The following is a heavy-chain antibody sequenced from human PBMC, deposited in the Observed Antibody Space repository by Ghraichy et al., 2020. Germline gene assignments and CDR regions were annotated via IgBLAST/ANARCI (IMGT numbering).Heavy chain of an antibody. CDR1: DDSIRNYY. CDR2: THYSGKT. D-gene: IGHD3-16*01. CDR3: ARWGGDSIRAFDC. V-gene: IGHV4-59*01. J-gene: IGHJ4*02. Sequence: SETLSLTCSVSDDSIRNYYWNWIRQPPGKGLEWIGYTHYSGKTKYNPSLRSRVTLSVDTSKKQFSLKMTSVTAVDTAIYFCARWGGDSIRAFDCWGQGTLVTVSS.